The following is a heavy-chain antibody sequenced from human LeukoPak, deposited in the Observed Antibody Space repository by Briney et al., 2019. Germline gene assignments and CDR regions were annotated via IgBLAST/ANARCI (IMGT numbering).Heavy chain of an antibody. Sequence: PGGSLRLSCAASGFTFSSFAMSWVRQAPGKGLEWVSAISGSGGSTYYADSVKGRFTISRDNSKNTPYLQRNSLRAEDTAVYYCAGRNGGYSYGYFDYWGQGNLVTVSS. CDR3: AGRNGGYSYGYFDY. CDR1: GFTFSSFA. J-gene: IGHJ4*02. V-gene: IGHV3-23*01. CDR2: ISGSGGST. D-gene: IGHD5-18*01.